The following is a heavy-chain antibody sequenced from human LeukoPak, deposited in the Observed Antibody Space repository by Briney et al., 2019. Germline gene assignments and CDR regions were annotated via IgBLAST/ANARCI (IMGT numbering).Heavy chain of an antibody. V-gene: IGHV3-33*06. Sequence: GGSLRLSCAASGFTFSNYGMHWVRQAPGKGLEWVAVIWYDGSNKYYADSVKGRFTIARDNPKNTVYLQMNSLRAEDTAKYYCVKDTAGRFDYWGQGTLVTVSS. CDR3: VKDTAGRFDY. CDR2: IWYDGSNK. D-gene: IGHD3-10*01. J-gene: IGHJ4*02. CDR1: GFTFSNYG.